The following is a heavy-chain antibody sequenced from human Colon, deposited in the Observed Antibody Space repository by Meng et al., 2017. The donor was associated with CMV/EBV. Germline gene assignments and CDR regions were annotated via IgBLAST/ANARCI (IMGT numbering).Heavy chain of an antibody. Sequence: GSLRLSCAVSGVSVSGYYWSWIRQSPGKGLEWIGYVFYSGNTNYNPSLKSRVTMSADMAKKQFFLKLRSVTAADTAVYFCARTQLWFGASYYSDYWGQGTLVTVSS. CDR3: ARTQLWFGASYYSDY. V-gene: IGHV4-59*02. J-gene: IGHJ4*02. D-gene: IGHD3-10*01. CDR2: VFYSGNT. CDR1: GVSVSGYY.